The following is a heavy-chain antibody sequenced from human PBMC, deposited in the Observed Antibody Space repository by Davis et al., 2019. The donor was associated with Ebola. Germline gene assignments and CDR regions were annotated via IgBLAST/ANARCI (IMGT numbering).Heavy chain of an antibody. CDR1: GFTFSVYY. CDR2: INPDGSST. CDR3: ARDGVLWFGELLYSYNYGMDV. Sequence: GESLKISCAASGFTFSVYYMSWIRQAPGKGLLWVSRINPDGSSTSYADSVKGRFTISRDTAKNTLYLQMNSLRAEDTAVYYCARDGVLWFGELLYSYNYGMDVWGQGTTVTVSS. V-gene: IGHV3-74*01. D-gene: IGHD3-10*01. J-gene: IGHJ6*02.